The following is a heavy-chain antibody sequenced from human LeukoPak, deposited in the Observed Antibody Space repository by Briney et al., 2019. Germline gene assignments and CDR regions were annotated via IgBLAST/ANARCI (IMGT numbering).Heavy chain of an antibody. J-gene: IGHJ6*03. CDR1: GGSISSYY. D-gene: IGHD3-10*01. CDR2: IYTSGST. CDR3: ARDLITIGARYYYYMDV. Sequence: PSETLSLTCTVSGGSISSYYWSWIRQPAGKGLEWIGRIYTSGSTNYNPSLKSRVTMSVDTSKNQFSLKLSSVTAADTAVYYCARDLITIGARYYYYMDVWGKGTTVTVSS. V-gene: IGHV4-4*07.